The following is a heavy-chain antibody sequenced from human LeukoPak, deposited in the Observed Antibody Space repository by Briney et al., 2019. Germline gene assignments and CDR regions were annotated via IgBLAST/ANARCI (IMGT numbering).Heavy chain of an antibody. J-gene: IGHJ4*02. D-gene: IGHD3-10*01. V-gene: IGHV3-48*03. CDR2: ISSSGSTI. Sequence: PGGSLRLSCAASGLTLSSYEMNWVRQAPGKGLEWVSYISSSGSTIYYADSVKGRFTISRDNAKNSLYLQMNSLRAEDTAVYYCARDPGSYYLDYWGQGTLVTVSS. CDR3: ARDPGSYYLDY. CDR1: GLTLSSYE.